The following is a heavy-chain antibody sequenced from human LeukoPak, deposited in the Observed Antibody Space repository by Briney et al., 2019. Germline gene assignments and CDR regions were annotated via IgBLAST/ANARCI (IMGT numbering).Heavy chain of an antibody. CDR2: TSGSGGST. J-gene: IGHJ4*02. Sequence: GGSLRLSCAASGFTFSTYAMSWVRQAPGKGLEWVSTTSGSGGSTYYADSVKGRFTISRDNSKNTLYLQMNSLRAEDTAVYYCAKPSRSLLRFGESSFDYWGQGTLVTVSS. CDR1: GFTFSTYA. CDR3: AKPSRSLLRFGESSFDY. D-gene: IGHD3-10*01. V-gene: IGHV3-23*01.